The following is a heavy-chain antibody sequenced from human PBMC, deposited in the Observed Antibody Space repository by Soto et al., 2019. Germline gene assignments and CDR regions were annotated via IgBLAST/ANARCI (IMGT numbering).Heavy chain of an antibody. CDR2: ISSDGKNT. J-gene: IGHJ6*02. CDR3: ARIHCTTEMCPGLCFFYALDV. V-gene: IGHV3-30*01. Sequence: QVQLVESGGGVVQPGRSLRLSCAASGFTFSDYAMHWVRQPPGKGLEWVAIISSDGKNTYYGDSVKGRFTISRDDSTSTPALQMNSLRTEDKAVYFCARIHCTTEMCPGLCFFYALDVWGQGTTVTVSS. D-gene: IGHD1-26*01. CDR1: GFTFSDYA.